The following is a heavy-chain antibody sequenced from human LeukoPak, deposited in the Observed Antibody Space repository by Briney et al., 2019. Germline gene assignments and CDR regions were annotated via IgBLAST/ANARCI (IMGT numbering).Heavy chain of an antibody. CDR2: IRGSGDNT. CDR1: GFTFSSYT. J-gene: IGHJ3*01. V-gene: IGHV3-23*01. CDR3: ARRGGSTGWGAFDF. Sequence: GGSLRLSCAASGFTFSSYTMNWVRQAPDKGLEWVSSIRGSGDNTFYADSVKGRFTISSDNSKNTLYLQMNSLSREDTAIYYCARRGGSTGWGAFDFWGHGTMVTVSS. D-gene: IGHD6-19*01.